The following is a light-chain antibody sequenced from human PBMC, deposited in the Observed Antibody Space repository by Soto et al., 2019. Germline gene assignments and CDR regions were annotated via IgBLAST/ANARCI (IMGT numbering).Light chain of an antibody. CDR1: QSISSY. CDR3: QQRSYRPLT. V-gene: IGKV3-11*01. J-gene: IGKJ4*01. Sequence: EIVLTQSPSTLSLSPGERATLSCRASQSISSYLAWYQQTPGQAPRLLIYDASNRATGIPARFSGSGSGTDFTLTISSLEPEDFAVYYCQQRSYRPLTFGGGTKVEIK. CDR2: DAS.